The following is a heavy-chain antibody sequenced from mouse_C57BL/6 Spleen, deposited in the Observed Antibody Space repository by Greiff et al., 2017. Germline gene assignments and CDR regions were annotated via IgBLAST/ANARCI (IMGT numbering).Heavy chain of an antibody. CDR1: GYTFTSYW. CDR2: IHPNSGST. CDR3: ARGGLLYAMDY. Sequence: QVQLQQPGAELVKPGASVKLSCKASGYTFTSYWMHWVKQRPGQGLEWIGMIHPNSGSTNYNEKFKSKVTLTVDKSSSTAYMQLSSLTSEDSAVYYCARGGLLYAMDYWGQGTSVTVSS. J-gene: IGHJ4*01. D-gene: IGHD2-3*01. V-gene: IGHV1-64*01.